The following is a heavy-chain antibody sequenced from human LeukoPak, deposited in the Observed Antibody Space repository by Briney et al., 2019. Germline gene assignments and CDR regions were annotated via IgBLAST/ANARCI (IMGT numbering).Heavy chain of an antibody. CDR1: GKSINPYY. CDR2: IYKSGTT. Sequence: PSETLSLTCTVSGKSINPYYWNWIRQSAGKGLEWIGHIYKSGTTNFNPSLTSRVTMSLDTSRNQFSLKLRSVTAADTAVYFCARSFLDYMDVWGKGTTVTVSS. J-gene: IGHJ6*03. CDR3: ARSFLDYMDV. D-gene: IGHD2/OR15-2a*01. V-gene: IGHV4-4*07.